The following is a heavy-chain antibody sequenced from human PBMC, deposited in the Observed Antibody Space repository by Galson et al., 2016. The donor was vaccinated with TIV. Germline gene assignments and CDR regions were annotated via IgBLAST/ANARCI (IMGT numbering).Heavy chain of an antibody. Sequence: SETLSLTCTVSGGSINSYYWSWIRQPPGRGLEWIGDIYYSGSTTYNPSLKGRVTISVDRSKNQFSLKLSSVTAADPAVYYCARDKTALVTVDFHYYYMDVWGKGAMVAVSS. J-gene: IGHJ6*03. CDR2: IYYSGST. CDR1: GGSINSYY. CDR3: ARDKTALVTVDFHYYYMDV. V-gene: IGHV4-59*01. D-gene: IGHD2-21*02.